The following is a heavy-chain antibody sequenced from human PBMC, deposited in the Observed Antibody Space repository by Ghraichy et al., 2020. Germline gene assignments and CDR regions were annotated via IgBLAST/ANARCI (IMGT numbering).Heavy chain of an antibody. J-gene: IGHJ4*02. CDR1: GFTFRDYA. D-gene: IGHD1-26*01. CDR3: TKDVGPIFFDF. CDR2: ISGSGDNT. V-gene: IGHV3-23*01. Sequence: GESLNISCAASGFTFRDYAMAWVRQAPGKGLEWVSTISGSGDNTHYPDSVKGRFTISRDNSKNTLYLQMDSLSAEDTAVYFCTKDVGPIFFDFWGQGTLVTVSS.